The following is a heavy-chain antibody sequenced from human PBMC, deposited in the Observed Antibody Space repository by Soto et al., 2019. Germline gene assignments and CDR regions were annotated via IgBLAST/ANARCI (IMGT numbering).Heavy chain of an antibody. Sequence: GGSLRLSRAASGFTFSSYGMHWVRQAPGKGLEWVAVIWYDGSNKYYADSVKGRFTISRDNSKNTLYLQMNSLRAEDTAVYYCARGTGDQGAFDIWGQGTMVTVSS. D-gene: IGHD7-27*01. J-gene: IGHJ3*02. CDR1: GFTFSSYG. CDR3: ARGTGDQGAFDI. V-gene: IGHV3-33*01. CDR2: IWYDGSNK.